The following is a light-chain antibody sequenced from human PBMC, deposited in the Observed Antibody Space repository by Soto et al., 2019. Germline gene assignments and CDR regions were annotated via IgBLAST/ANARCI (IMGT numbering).Light chain of an antibody. CDR2: EVS. CDR3: CSHTSYNTRV. CDR1: SIDVGGYNY. Sequence: VPTPPAPLSWSSGQSNAISFTGTSIDVGGYNYVSWYQQHPGKAPKLIIHEVSDRPSGISDRFSGSKSGNTASLTISGLQADDEADYYCCSHTSYNTRVFGTGTKVTVL. J-gene: IGLJ1*01. V-gene: IGLV2-14*01.